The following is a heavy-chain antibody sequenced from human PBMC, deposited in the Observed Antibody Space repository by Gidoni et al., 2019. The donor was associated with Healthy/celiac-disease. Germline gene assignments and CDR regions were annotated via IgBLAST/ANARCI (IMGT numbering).Heavy chain of an antibody. CDR3: TTDRVVYAPDRADYYYYGMDV. CDR2: IKRKTDGGTT. J-gene: IGHJ6*02. D-gene: IGHD2-8*02. CDR1: GFTFSNAW. V-gene: IGHV3-15*01. Sequence: EVQLVESGGGLVKPGGSLRLSCAASGFTFSNAWMSWVRPAPGKWLEWVGRIKRKTDGGTTDYAAPVKGRFTISRDDSKNTLYLQMNSLKTEDTAVYYCTTDRVVYAPDRADYYYYGMDVWGQGTTVTVSS.